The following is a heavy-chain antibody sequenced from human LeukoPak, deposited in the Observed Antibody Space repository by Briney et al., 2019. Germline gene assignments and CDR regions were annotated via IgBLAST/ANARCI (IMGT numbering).Heavy chain of an antibody. Sequence: SETLSLTCSVSDDSMCTYYWGWIRQPPGKGLEWGGYIYYSGRTTYNTSLKRRVTVSVDKSKKKFSLKLTSMTAADTAVYYCARGRLGRQHASFFDCWGQGTLVTVSS. CDR2: IYYSGRT. CDR3: ARGRLGRQHASFFDC. D-gene: IGHD2-2*01. CDR1: DDSMCTYY. J-gene: IGHJ4*02. V-gene: IGHV4-59*08.